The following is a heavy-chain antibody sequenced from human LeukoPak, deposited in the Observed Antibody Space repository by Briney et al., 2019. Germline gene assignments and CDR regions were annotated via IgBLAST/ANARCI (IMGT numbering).Heavy chain of an antibody. Sequence: SETLSLTCAVYGGSFSGYYWSWIRQPPGKGLEWIGEINHSGCTNYNPSLKSRVTISVDTSKNQFSLKLSSVTAADTAVYYCARGSSGYYPLDYWGQGTLVTVSS. D-gene: IGHD3-22*01. J-gene: IGHJ4*02. CDR1: GGSFSGYY. CDR2: INHSGCT. CDR3: ARGSSGYYPLDY. V-gene: IGHV4-34*01.